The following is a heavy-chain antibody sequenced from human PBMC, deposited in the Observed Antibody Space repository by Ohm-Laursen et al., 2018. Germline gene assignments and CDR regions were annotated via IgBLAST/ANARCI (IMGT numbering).Heavy chain of an antibody. CDR3: AGRGY. J-gene: IGHJ4*02. CDR2: IYHSGST. V-gene: IGHV4-38-2*02. CDR1: GYSISSGYF. Sequence: GTLSLTCTVSGYSISSGYFWGWIRQPPGKGLEWIGTIYHSGSTYYNPSLKSRVTISVDTSKNQFSLKLSSVTAADTAVYYCAGRGYWGQGTLVTVSS.